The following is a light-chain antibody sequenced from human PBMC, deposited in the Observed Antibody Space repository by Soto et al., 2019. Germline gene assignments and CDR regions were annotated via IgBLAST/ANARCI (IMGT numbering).Light chain of an antibody. V-gene: IGLV1-44*01. CDR1: SSKIGSNV. J-gene: IGLJ1*01. CDR3: ATWDDSLNGYV. CDR2: SYN. Sequence: QSVLTRPPSASGTPGQRVTISCSGSSSKIGSNVVNWFQQLPGTAPTLRCYSYNQRLSGAAARFSGSNSGSSAPLAICGLQSEDEADYYCATWDDSLNGYVFGTGTNVTV.